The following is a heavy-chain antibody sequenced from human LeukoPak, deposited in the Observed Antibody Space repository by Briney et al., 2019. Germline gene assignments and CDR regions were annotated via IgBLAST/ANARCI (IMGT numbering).Heavy chain of an antibody. CDR3: GRESFGGHCSRTGCFQYTWVDP. CDR2: IHNSGST. J-gene: IGHJ5*02. V-gene: IGHV4-59*11. Sequence: ASETLSLTCTVSGGSISSLYWTWTRQPPGKGLEWIGNIHNSGSTNYNPSLKSRVTISVDTAKNQFSLRLNSVTAADTAVYYCGRESFGGHCSRTGCFQYTWVDPWGQGSLVTVSS. D-gene: IGHD2-2*01. CDR1: GGSISSLY.